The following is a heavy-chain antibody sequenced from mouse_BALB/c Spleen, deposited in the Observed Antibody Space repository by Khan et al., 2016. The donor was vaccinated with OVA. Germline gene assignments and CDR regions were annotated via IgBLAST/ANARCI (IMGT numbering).Heavy chain of an antibody. V-gene: IGHV1S81*02. Sequence: QVQLQQSGAELVKPGASVKISCKASGYTFTSFYMYWVKQRPGQGLEWIGGINPSNGDTHFYEKFKSKATLTVDKSSTTAYMQFSSLTSEDSAVYCCARSGYGNPFAYWGHGTLVTVSA. CDR3: ARSGYGNPFAY. D-gene: IGHD2-1*01. CDR1: GYTFTSFY. J-gene: IGHJ3*01. CDR2: INPSNGDT.